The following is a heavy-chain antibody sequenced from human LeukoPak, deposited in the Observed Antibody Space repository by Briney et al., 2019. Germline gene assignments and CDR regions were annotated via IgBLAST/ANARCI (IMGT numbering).Heavy chain of an antibody. D-gene: IGHD2-15*01. V-gene: IGHV3-11*01. J-gene: IGHJ6*02. CDR2: ISSSGSTI. Sequence: GGSLRLSCAASGFTFSDYYMSWLRQAPGKGLEWVSYISSSGSTIYYADSVKGRFTISRDNAKNSLYLQMNSLRAEDTAVYYCARGSVVVVVAAIPRPYYYGMDVWGQGTTVTVSS. CDR3: ARGSVVVVVAAIPRPYYYGMDV. CDR1: GFTFSDYY.